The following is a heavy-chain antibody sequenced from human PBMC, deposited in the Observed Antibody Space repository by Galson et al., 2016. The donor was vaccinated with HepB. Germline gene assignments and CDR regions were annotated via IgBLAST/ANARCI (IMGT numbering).Heavy chain of an antibody. CDR2: ISIDGSNT. Sequence: SLRLSCAASGFSFSSNSIHWVRQAPGKGLVWVSRISIDGSNTGYADFAKGRFTISRDNAQKTVCLQMNSLRAEDTALYYCATLGRGVYDAFDIWGQGTMVTVSS. J-gene: IGHJ3*02. V-gene: IGHV3-74*01. CDR1: GFSFSSNS. D-gene: IGHD3-10*01. CDR3: ATLGRGVYDAFDI.